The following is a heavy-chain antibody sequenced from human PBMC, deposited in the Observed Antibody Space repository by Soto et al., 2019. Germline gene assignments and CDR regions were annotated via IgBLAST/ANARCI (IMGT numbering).Heavy chain of an antibody. V-gene: IGHV1-69*13. J-gene: IGHJ4*02. CDR3: ARGNDYYDSRDY. D-gene: IGHD3-22*01. Sequence: ASVKVSCKASGGTFSSYAISWVRQAPGQGLEWMGGIIPIFGTANYAQKFQGRVTITADESTSTAYMELSSLRSEDTAVYYCARGNDYYDSRDYWGQGTLVTVSS. CDR2: IIPIFGTA. CDR1: GGTFSSYA.